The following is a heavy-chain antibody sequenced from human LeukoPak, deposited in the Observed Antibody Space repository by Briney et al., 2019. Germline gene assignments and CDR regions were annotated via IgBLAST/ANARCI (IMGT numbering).Heavy chain of an antibody. CDR1: GFTFSSYS. J-gene: IGHJ6*03. CDR2: IGSSSSYI. CDR3: ARGGSGYYYYMDV. D-gene: IGHD3-10*01. V-gene: IGHV3-21*01. Sequence: GGSLRLSCAASGFTFSSYSMNWVRQAPGKGLGWVSSIGSSSSYIYYADSVKGRFTISRDNAKNSLYLQMNSLRAEDTAVYYCARGGSGYYYYMDVWGKGTTVTISS.